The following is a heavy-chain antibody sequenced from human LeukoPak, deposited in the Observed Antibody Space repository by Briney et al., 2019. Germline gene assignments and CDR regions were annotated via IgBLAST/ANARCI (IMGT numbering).Heavy chain of an antibody. CDR2: INHSGST. Sequence: SETLSLTCAVYGGSFSGYYWSWIRQPPGKGLEWIGEINHSGSTNYNPSLKSRVTISVDTSKNQFSLKLSSVTAADTAVYYCARARSGYDVFDYWGQGTLVTVSS. J-gene: IGHJ4*02. CDR1: GGSFSGYY. CDR3: ARARSGYDVFDY. D-gene: IGHD5-12*01. V-gene: IGHV4-34*01.